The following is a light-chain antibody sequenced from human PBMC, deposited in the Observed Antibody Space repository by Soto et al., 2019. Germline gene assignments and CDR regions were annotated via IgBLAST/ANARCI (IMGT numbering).Light chain of an antibody. CDR3: QHYNSYSEA. Sequence: DIQMTQSPSTLSGSVGDRVTITCRASQTISSWLAWYQQKPGKAPKLLIYKASTLKSGVPSRFSGSGSGTESALTISSLQPDDFATYYCQHYNSYSEALGQGTKVDLK. CDR1: QTISSW. CDR2: KAS. V-gene: IGKV1-5*03. J-gene: IGKJ1*01.